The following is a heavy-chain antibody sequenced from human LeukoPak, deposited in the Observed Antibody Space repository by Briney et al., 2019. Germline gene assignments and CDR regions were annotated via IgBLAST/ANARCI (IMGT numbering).Heavy chain of an antibody. Sequence: SGTLSLTCELLGGSLSSSRYYWGWRRQPRGRGGELIWSIYYCGSTYYNPSLQSRVTISVDPSKNQFSLKLSSVRAADTAVYYCATCYEFPLYGLDVWGQGPTVTVS. CDR2: IYYCGST. V-gene: IGHV4-39*01. CDR3: ATCYEFPLYGLDV. J-gene: IGHJ6*02. D-gene: IGHD3-3*01. CDR1: GGSLSSSRYY.